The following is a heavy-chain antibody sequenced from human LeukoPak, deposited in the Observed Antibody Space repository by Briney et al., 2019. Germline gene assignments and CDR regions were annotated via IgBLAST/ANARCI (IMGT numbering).Heavy chain of an antibody. V-gene: IGHV3-11*04. CDR1: GFTVSDYY. D-gene: IGHD4-11*01. J-gene: IGHJ4*02. Sequence: GGSLRLSCAASGFTVSDYYMSWIRQAPGKGLEWDSYISSSGSTIYYADSVKGRFTISRDNAKNSLYLQMNSLRAEDTAVYYCARVSGGYSNYNYFDYWGQGTLVTVSS. CDR2: ISSSGSTI. CDR3: ARVSGGYSNYNYFDY.